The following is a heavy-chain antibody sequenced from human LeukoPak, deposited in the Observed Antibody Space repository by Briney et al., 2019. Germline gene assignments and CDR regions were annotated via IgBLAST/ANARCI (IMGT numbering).Heavy chain of an antibody. V-gene: IGHV3-23*01. J-gene: IGHJ4*02. CDR3: AKKATVTTNYFDY. D-gene: IGHD4-17*01. CDR1: GFTFSSYA. CDR2: VSGNGYGT. Sequence: GGSLRLSCAASGFTFSSYAMSWVRQAPGKGLEWVSAVSGNGYGTYYADSVKGRFTISRDNSKNTLYLQLNSLRAEDTAVYYCAKKATVTTNYFDYWGQGTLVTVSS.